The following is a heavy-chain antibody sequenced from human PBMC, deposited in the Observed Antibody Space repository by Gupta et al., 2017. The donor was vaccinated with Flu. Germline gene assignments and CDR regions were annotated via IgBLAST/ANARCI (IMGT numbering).Heavy chain of an antibody. Sequence: QAPGKRLEWLSYISPTSTTIYNADSVKGRFTISRDNAKNSLYLQMDSLRVDDTAMYYCARDPTILSVVVTGAPYYFDSWGQGTLVSVSS. CDR2: ISPTSTTI. V-gene: IGHV3-11*01. CDR3: ARDPTILSVVVTGAPYYFDS. D-gene: IGHD2-21*02. J-gene: IGHJ4*02.